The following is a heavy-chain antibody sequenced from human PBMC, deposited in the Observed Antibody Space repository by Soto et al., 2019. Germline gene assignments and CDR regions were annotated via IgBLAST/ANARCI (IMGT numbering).Heavy chain of an antibody. D-gene: IGHD5-18*01. Sequence: QVQLVQSGAEVKKPGSSVKVSCKASGGTFSSYAIRWVRQAPGQGLEWRGGIIPIFGTENYAQKFQGRVTITVDESTSTAYMELSSLRSEDTAVYYCARSGYSYGLGYYGMDVWGQGTTVTVSS. J-gene: IGHJ6*02. CDR3: ARSGYSYGLGYYGMDV. V-gene: IGHV1-69*12. CDR1: GGTFSSYA. CDR2: IIPIFGTE.